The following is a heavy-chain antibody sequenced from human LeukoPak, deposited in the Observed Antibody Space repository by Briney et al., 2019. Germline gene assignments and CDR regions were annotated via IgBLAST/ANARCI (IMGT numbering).Heavy chain of an antibody. CDR2: ISYDGNNK. CDR3: ASESSSGWLFFDY. J-gene: IGHJ4*02. CDR1: GFTFSSYA. Sequence: GGPLRLSCAASGFTFSSYAMHWVRQAPGKGLEWVAIISYDGNNKYYADSVKGRFTISRDNSKNTLYLQMNSLRPEDTAVYYCASESSSGWLFFDYWGQGTLVTVSS. D-gene: IGHD6-19*01. V-gene: IGHV3-30-3*01.